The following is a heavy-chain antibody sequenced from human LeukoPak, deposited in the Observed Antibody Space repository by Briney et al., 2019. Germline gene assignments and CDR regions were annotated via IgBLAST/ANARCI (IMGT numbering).Heavy chain of an antibody. V-gene: IGHV1-8*01. CDR3: ARGRYYDSSGKFDY. CDR2: MNPNSGNT. J-gene: IGHJ4*02. D-gene: IGHD3-22*01. CDR1: GYTFTSYD. Sequence: ASVKVSCKASGYTFTSYDIHWVRQATGQGLEWMGWMNPNSGNTGYAQKFQGRVTMTRNTSISTAYMELSSLRSEDTAVYYCARGRYYDSSGKFDYWGQGTLVTVSS.